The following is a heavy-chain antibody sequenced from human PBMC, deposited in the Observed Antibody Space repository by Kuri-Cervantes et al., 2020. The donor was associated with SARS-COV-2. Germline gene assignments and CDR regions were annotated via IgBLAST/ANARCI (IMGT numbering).Heavy chain of an antibody. J-gene: IGHJ1*01. V-gene: IGHV3-73*01. CDR2: IRTKANNYAT. Sequence: GESLKISCAASGFTFSGSILSWVRQGPGKGLEWVGHIRTKANNYATTYAASVKGRFTISRDDSKNRAYLQMNSLKTEDTAVYYCTTTPPVVITTGYFQHWGQGTLVTVSS. CDR3: TTTPPVVITTGYFQH. CDR1: GFTFSGSI. D-gene: IGHD3-22*01.